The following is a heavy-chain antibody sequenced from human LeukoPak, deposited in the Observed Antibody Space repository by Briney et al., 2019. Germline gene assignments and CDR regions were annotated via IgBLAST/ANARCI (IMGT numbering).Heavy chain of an antibody. D-gene: IGHD3-22*01. V-gene: IGHV3-30*02. Sequence: GGSLRLSCAASGFTFSSYGMHWVRQAPGKGLEWVAFIRDDGSNNYYADSVKVRFTISRDNSKNTLYLQMNSLRAEDTAVYYCAGGAGRYYDSRGYYIDFWGQGTLVTVSS. CDR2: IRDDGSNN. J-gene: IGHJ4*02. CDR3: AGGAGRYYDSRGYYIDF. CDR1: GFTFSSYG.